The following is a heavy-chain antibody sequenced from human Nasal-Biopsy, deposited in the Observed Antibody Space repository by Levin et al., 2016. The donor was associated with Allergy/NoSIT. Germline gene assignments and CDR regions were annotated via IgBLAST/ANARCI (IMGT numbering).Heavy chain of an antibody. Sequence: GGSLRLSCAASGFIFSDFAMTWVRQAPGKGPEWVSSISGNGLQTHYADSVRGRLTISRDNSKNVLYLQMTSLRPEDTAVYYCTKDMGLVWSGSGYYMDVWGKGTTVTVSS. CDR3: TKDMGLVWSGSGYYMDV. J-gene: IGHJ6*03. CDR1: GFIFSDFA. D-gene: IGHD3-3*01. V-gene: IGHV3-23*01. CDR2: ISGNGLQT.